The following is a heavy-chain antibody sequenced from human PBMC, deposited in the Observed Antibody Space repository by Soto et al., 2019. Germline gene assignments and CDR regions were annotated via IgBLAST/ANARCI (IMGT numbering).Heavy chain of an antibody. J-gene: IGHJ4*02. CDR1: GFTFSSYA. V-gene: IGHV3-23*01. D-gene: IGHD6-19*01. CDR2: ISGSGGST. CDR3: AKTYSSGWGAKYYFDY. Sequence: PGGSLRLSCAASGFTFSSYAMSWVRQAPGKGLEWVSAISGSGGSTYYADSVKGRFTISRDNSKNTLYLQMNSLRAEDTAVYYCAKTYSSGWGAKYYFDYWGQGTLVTVSS.